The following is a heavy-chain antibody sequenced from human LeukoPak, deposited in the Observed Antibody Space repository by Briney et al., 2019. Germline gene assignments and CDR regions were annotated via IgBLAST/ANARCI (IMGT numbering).Heavy chain of an antibody. Sequence: GGSLRLSCAASGFTFSSYAMHWVRQAPGKGLEWVAVISYDGSNKYYADSVKGRLTISRDNSKNTLYLQMNSLRAEDTAVYYCAKNSGYPGEQQLVLHYWGQGTLVTVSS. J-gene: IGHJ4*02. D-gene: IGHD6-13*01. CDR1: GFTFSSYA. CDR2: ISYDGSNK. CDR3: AKNSGYPGEQQLVLHY. V-gene: IGHV3-30-3*02.